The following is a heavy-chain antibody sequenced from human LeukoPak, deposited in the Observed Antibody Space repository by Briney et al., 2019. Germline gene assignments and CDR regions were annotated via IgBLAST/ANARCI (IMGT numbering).Heavy chain of an antibody. CDR1: GSSISSFY. Sequence: SETLSLTCTVSGSSISSFYWSWIRQPPGEGLEWIASIYTSGGTNFNPSLKSRVSMSVDTSKNQFSLKLTSVTAADTAVYYCARGGKATVVTMWGQGILVTVSS. D-gene: IGHD4-23*01. V-gene: IGHV4-4*09. J-gene: IGHJ4*02. CDR3: ARGGKATVVTM. CDR2: IYTSGGT.